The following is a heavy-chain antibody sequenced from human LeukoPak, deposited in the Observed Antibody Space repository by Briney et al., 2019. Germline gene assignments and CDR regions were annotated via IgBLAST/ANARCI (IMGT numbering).Heavy chain of an antibody. CDR2: IYSGGST. CDR3: ARDYDFWSGFGHG. CDR1: GFTVSSNY. D-gene: IGHD3-3*01. V-gene: IGHV3-66*01. J-gene: IGHJ4*02. Sequence: PGGSLRLSCAASGFTVSSNYMSRVRQAPGKGLEWVSVIYSGGSTYYADSVKGRFTISRDNSKNTLYLQMNSLRAEDTAVYYCARDYDFWSGFGHGWGQGTLVTVSS.